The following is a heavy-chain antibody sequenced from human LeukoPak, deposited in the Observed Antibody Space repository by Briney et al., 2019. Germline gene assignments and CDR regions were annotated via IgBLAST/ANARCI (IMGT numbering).Heavy chain of an antibody. Sequence: GESLKISCEASGYKFTTDYIGWVRQMPGKGLEWMGIIYPDDSETNYSPSFKGQVTMSADKSISTAYLQWSSLKASDTAMYYCARRGYTNGWFDPWGQGTLVTVSS. CDR2: IYPDDSET. J-gene: IGHJ5*02. CDR3: ARRGYTNGWFDP. D-gene: IGHD5-18*01. V-gene: IGHV5-51*01. CDR1: GYKFTTDY.